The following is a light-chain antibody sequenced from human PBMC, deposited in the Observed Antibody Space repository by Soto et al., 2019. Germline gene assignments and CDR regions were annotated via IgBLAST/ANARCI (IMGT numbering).Light chain of an antibody. Sequence: EFVLTQSPGKLSLSPGERATLSCRASQSISSGFLAWYQQKPGQAPRLLIYGASHSGTGIPDRFSGSGSGTDFTLTISRLEPEDFAVYYCQQYGSSPPLTFGGGTKVEIK. V-gene: IGKV3-20*01. CDR1: QSISSGF. J-gene: IGKJ4*01. CDR2: GAS. CDR3: QQYGSSPPLT.